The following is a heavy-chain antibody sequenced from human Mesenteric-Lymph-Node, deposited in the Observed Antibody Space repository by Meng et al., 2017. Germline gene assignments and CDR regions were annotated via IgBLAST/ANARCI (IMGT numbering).Heavy chain of an antibody. J-gene: IGHJ3*02. CDR2: ISGSGGST. CDR3: ARVLIVQKQWPGSGDAFDI. CDR1: GFTFSSYA. Sequence: GGSLRLSCAASGFTFSSYAMSWVRQAPGKGLEWVSAISGSGGSTYYADSVKGRFTISRDNSKNTLYLQMNSLRAEDTAVYYCARVLIVQKQWPGSGDAFDIWGQGTMVTVSS. D-gene: IGHD6-19*01. V-gene: IGHV3-23*01.